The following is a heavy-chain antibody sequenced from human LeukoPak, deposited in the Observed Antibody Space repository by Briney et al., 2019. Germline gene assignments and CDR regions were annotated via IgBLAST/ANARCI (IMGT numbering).Heavy chain of an antibody. V-gene: IGHV3-23*01. J-gene: IGHJ4*02. CDR1: GFTFTSFS. CDR3: AKGSVGNADFAS. Sequence: GGSLRLSCAASGFTFTSFSMTWVRQVPGRGLEWVSSIIVSCTTFYADSVKGRFTISRDSFRGTLFLQMDSLRVEDTAVYFCAKGSVGNADFASWGQGALVTVSS. CDR2: IIVSCTT. D-gene: IGHD6-25*01.